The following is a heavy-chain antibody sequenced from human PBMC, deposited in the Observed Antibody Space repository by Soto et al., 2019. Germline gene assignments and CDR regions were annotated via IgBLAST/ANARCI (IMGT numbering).Heavy chain of an antibody. Sequence: PSETLSLTCTVSGGSISSYYWSWIRQPPGKGLEWIGYIYYSGSTNYNPSLKSRVTISVDTSKNQFSLKLSSVTAADTAVYYCARGDVLLWFGELLDGMDVWGQGTTVTVSS. CDR3: ARGDVLLWFGELLDGMDV. V-gene: IGHV4-59*01. J-gene: IGHJ6*02. CDR2: IYYSGST. D-gene: IGHD3-10*01. CDR1: GGSISSYY.